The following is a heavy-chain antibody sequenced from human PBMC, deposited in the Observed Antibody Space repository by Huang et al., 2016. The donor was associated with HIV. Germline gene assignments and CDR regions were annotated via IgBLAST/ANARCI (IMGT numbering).Heavy chain of an antibody. V-gene: IGHV1-18*01. D-gene: IGHD5-18*01. CDR3: ARGGGIQLWLLGYYYMDV. J-gene: IGHJ6*03. CDR1: GYTFSSFG. Sequence: QVQLVQSGAEVKKPGASVKVSCKASGYTFSSFGISWLRQAPGKGLEWGGWVSVYNGNTKFAQKFQGRLTMTTDTSTSTAYMELRSLRSDDTAVYYCARGGGIQLWLLGYYYMDVWGNGTTVTVSS. CDR2: VSVYNGNT.